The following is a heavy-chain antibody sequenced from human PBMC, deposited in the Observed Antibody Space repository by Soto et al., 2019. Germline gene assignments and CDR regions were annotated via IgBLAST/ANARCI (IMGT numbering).Heavy chain of an antibody. CDR1: GFTLSMSA. CDR3: AKDRGIIVKAGDAFDV. CDR2: ISDSGDRT. Sequence: GWSLRLSCASSGFTLSMSAVNWVRQAPGKGLEWVSYISDSGDRTYYADSVKGRFTISRDRSKNTVSLQMDSLRAEDTAVYYCAKDRGIIVKAGDAFDVWGQGTKVTVSS. V-gene: IGHV3-23*01. J-gene: IGHJ3*01. D-gene: IGHD3-16*02.